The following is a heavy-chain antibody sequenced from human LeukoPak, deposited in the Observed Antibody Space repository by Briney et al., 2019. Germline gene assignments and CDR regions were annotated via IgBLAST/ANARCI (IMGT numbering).Heavy chain of an antibody. Sequence: GSLKLSCAASGFTFSSYAMSWVRQAPGKGLEWVSAISFSGTNTYYADSVKGRFTISRDNLKNTLYLQMNSLGAEDTAVYFRAKEVKAATNWFDPWSQGTLVTVSS. CDR1: GFTFSSYA. D-gene: IGHD6-25*01. J-gene: IGHJ5*02. V-gene: IGHV3-23*01. CDR2: ISFSGTNT. CDR3: AKEVKAATNWFDP.